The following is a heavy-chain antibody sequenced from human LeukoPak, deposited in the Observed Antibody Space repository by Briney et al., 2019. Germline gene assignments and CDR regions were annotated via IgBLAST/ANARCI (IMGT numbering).Heavy chain of an antibody. CDR3: ARVNSFEVGSYGYFDY. D-gene: IGHD1-26*01. J-gene: IGHJ4*02. Sequence: EASVKVSCKASGYTFTSYAIHWVRQAPGQRLEWMGWFNTGNGNTKYSQKFQGRVTITRDTSASTAYMELSSLRSEDTAVYYCARVNSFEVGSYGYFDYWGQGTLVTVSS. V-gene: IGHV1-3*04. CDR1: GYTFTSYA. CDR2: FNTGNGNT.